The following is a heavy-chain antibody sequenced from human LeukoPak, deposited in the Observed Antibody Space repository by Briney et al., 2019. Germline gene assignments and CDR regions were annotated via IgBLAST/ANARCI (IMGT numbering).Heavy chain of an antibody. D-gene: IGHD3-22*01. Sequence: SETLSLTCTVSGGSFSSYYWSWIRQPPGKGLEWIGYIYYSGSTNYNPSLKSRVTMSVDTSKNQFSLKLSSVTAADTAVYYCARDRYYYDSSGYVFDYWGQGTLVTVSS. J-gene: IGHJ4*02. CDR2: IYYSGST. CDR1: GGSFSSYY. V-gene: IGHV4-59*12. CDR3: ARDRYYYDSSGYVFDY.